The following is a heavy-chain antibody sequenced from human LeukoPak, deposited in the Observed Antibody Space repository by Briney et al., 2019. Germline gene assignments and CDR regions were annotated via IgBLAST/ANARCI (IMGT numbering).Heavy chain of an antibody. CDR1: GGSISSGDYY. CDR2: IYYSGST. CDR3: ARVAHHYGTPHFDY. D-gene: IGHD3-10*01. Sequence: SQTLSLTCSVSGGSISSGDYYWRWIRQPPGKGLEWIGYIYYSGSTYYNPSLKSRVTISLDTSKNQFSLKLSSVTAADTAVYFCARVAHHYGTPHFDYWGQGTLVTVSS. V-gene: IGHV4-30-4*01. J-gene: IGHJ4*02.